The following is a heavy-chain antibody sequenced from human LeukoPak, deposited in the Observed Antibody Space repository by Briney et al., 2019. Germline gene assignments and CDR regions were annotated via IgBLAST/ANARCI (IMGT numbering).Heavy chain of an antibody. CDR2: IRYDGSKK. D-gene: IGHD3-22*01. J-gene: IGHJ4*02. V-gene: IGHV3-30*02. CDR3: AKDLDGSGYRLDY. Sequence: GGSLRLSCAASGFTFSSYAMHWVRQAPGEGLEWVAFIRYDGSKKYYSYSVKGRFTISRDNSKNTRYLQMNSLRAEDTAVFYCAKDLDGSGYRLDYWGQGTLVTVSS. CDR1: GFTFSSYA.